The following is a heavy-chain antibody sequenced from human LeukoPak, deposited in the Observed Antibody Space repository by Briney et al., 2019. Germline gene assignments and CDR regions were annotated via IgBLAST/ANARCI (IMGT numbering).Heavy chain of an antibody. CDR2: ISWNSGSI. D-gene: IGHD3-9*01. CDR3: AKSLRYFDPPDY. V-gene: IGHV3-9*01. J-gene: IGHJ4*02. Sequence: GGSLRLSYAASGFTFDDYAMHWVRQAPGKGLEWVSGISWNSGSIGYADSVKGRFTISRDNAKNSPYLQMNSLRAEDTALYYCAKSLRYFDPPDYWGQGTLVTVSS. CDR1: GFTFDDYA.